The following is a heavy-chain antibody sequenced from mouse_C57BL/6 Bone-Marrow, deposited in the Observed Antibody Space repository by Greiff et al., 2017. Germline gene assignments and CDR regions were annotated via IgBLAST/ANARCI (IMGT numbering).Heavy chain of an antibody. CDR3: TRERIYYYGSSPRYDAMDY. CDR1: GFTFSSYA. D-gene: IGHD1-1*01. CDR2: ISSGGDYI. J-gene: IGHJ4*01. Sequence: EVQGVESGEGLVKPGGSLKLSCAASGFTFSSYAMSWVRQTPEKRLEWVAYISSGGDYIYYAATVKGRFTISRHNARNTLYLQMSSLKSEDTAMYYCTRERIYYYGSSPRYDAMDYWGQGTSVTVSS. V-gene: IGHV5-9-1*02.